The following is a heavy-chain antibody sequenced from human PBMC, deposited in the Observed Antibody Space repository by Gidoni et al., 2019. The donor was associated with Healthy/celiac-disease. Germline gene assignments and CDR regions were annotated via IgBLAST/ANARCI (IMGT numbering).Heavy chain of an antibody. J-gene: IGHJ4*02. D-gene: IGHD2-15*01. CDR2: ISGSGGST. Sequence: EVQLVESGGGLVQPGGSLRLSCAASGFTFSSYAMSWVRQAPGKGLEWVSAISGSGGSTYYADSVKGRFTISRDNSKNTLYLQMNSLRAEDTAVYYCAKAPKYCSGGSCYTNFDYWGQGTLVTVSS. CDR1: GFTFSSYA. V-gene: IGHV3-23*04. CDR3: AKAPKYCSGGSCYTNFDY.